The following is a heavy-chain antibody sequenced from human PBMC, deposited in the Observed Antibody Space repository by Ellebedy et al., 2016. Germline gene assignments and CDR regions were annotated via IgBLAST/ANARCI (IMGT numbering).Heavy chain of an antibody. CDR3: ARRGTTVERWGFDP. CDR2: ITHSGDS. Sequence: SQTLSLTXXVYSGSFSGYYWTWIRQPPGKGLEWIGDITHSGDSNYNPSLKSRVSISVDTSKKQFSLNLSSVTAADTAVYFCARRGTTVERWGFDPWGQGTLVTVSP. CDR1: SGSFSGYY. D-gene: IGHD4-23*01. V-gene: IGHV4-34*01. J-gene: IGHJ5*02.